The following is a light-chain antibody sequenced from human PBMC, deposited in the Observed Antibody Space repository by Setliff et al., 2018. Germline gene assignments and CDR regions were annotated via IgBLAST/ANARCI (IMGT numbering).Light chain of an antibody. J-gene: IGLJ1*01. CDR2: DVT. CDR3: CSYAGSSTYV. V-gene: IGLV2-23*02. Sequence: GRGSDVGGYNYVSWYQQHPGKAPKLMIYDVTKWPSGVSNRFSGSKSGNTASLTISGLQAEDEADYYCCSYAGSSTYVFGTGTKVTVL. CDR1: GSDVGGYNY.